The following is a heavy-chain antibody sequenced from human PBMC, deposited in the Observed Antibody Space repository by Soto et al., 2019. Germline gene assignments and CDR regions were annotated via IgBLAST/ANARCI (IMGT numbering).Heavy chain of an antibody. D-gene: IGHD3-22*01. CDR1: GFTFSSYS. V-gene: IGHV3-21*01. CDR2: ISSSSSYI. J-gene: IGHJ4*02. CDR3: ARDLYYYDSSGYQPPDY. Sequence: NPGGSLRLSCAASGFTFSSYSMNWVRQAPGKGLEWVSSISSSSSYIYYADSVKGRFTISRDNAKNSLYLQMNSLRAEDTAVYYCARDLYYYDSSGYQPPDYWGQGTLVTVSS.